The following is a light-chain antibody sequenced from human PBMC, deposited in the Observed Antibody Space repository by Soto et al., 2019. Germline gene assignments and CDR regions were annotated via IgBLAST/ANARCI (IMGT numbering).Light chain of an antibody. CDR3: QQYGNSPPLN. Sequence: DIEMTQSPSTLSASIGDGVTITCRASESISGWLAWYQQQPGKAPKLLIYDASNLESGVPSRFSGSGSGTEFTLAISSLQPDDFATYYCQQYGNSPPLNFGGGTKV. CDR2: DAS. J-gene: IGKJ4*01. CDR1: ESISGW. V-gene: IGKV1-5*01.